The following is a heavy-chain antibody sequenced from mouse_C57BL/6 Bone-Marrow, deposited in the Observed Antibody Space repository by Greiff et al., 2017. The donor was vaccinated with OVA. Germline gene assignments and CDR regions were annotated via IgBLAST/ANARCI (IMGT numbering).Heavy chain of an antibody. Sequence: EVKLMESGGGLVQPKGSLKLSCAASGFSFNTYAMNWVRQAPGKGLEWVARIRSKSNNYATYYAESVKDRFTISRDDSESMLYLQMNNLKTEDTAMYYCVRHEDWEFDVWGTGTTVTVSS. CDR2: IRSKSNNYAT. CDR1: GFSFNTYA. CDR3: VRHEDWEFDV. V-gene: IGHV10-1*01. J-gene: IGHJ1*03.